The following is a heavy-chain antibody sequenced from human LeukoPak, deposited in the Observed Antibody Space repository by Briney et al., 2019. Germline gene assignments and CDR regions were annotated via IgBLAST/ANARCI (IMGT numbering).Heavy chain of an antibody. J-gene: IGHJ5*02. CDR3: ARDGLLMARGVRNGFDP. D-gene: IGHD3-10*01. CDR1: GGTFSSYA. Sequence: SVKVSCKASGGTFSSYAISWVRQAPGQGLEWMGRIIPILGIANYAQKFQGRVTITADESTNTVYMELSSLTSDDTAVYYCARDGLLMARGVRNGFDPWGQGTLVTVSS. CDR2: IIPILGIA. V-gene: IGHV1-69*04.